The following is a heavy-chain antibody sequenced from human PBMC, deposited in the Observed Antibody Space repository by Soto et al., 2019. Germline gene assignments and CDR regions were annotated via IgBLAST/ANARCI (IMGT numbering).Heavy chain of an antibody. CDR3: ARNYGPGYTFDY. J-gene: IGHJ4*02. CDR1: GGSKSNYY. Sequence: LTWTGCGGSKSNYYWSSIQQPPGKGLEWIGYIYYSGSTHYNPSLKSRVTISVDTSKNQFSLKLSSVTAADTAVYYCARNYGPGYTFDYWGQGTLVTVSS. CDR2: IYYSGST. D-gene: IGHD3-10*01. V-gene: IGHV4-59*08.